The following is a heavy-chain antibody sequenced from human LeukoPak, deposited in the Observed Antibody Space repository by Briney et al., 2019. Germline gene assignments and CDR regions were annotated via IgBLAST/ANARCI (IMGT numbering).Heavy chain of an antibody. Sequence: SQTLSLTCTVSGGSISSGSYYWSWLRQPAGRGLEWIGRIYTSGSTDYNPSLESLAIIAVDSSKNQFSLELTSVTAADTAVYYCARVLGSSWYYFDYWGQGTLVTVSS. J-gene: IGHJ4*02. V-gene: IGHV4-61*02. CDR2: IYTSGST. CDR1: GGSISSGSYY. CDR3: ARVLGSSWYYFDY. D-gene: IGHD6-13*01.